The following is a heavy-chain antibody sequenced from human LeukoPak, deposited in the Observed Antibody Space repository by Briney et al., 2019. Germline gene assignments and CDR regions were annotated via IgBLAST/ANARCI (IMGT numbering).Heavy chain of an antibody. CDR1: GHTFITYY. D-gene: IGHD5-18*01. V-gene: IGHV1-46*01. Sequence: GASVKVSCKASGHTFITYYMHWVRQAPGQGLEWMGLINPNSRSTLYAQKFQGRVTMTSDTSTSTVYMELSSLRSEDTAVYYCARPGLGYSYGYPYHWGQGTLVTVSS. J-gene: IGHJ5*02. CDR3: ARPGLGYSYGYPYH. CDR2: INPNSRST.